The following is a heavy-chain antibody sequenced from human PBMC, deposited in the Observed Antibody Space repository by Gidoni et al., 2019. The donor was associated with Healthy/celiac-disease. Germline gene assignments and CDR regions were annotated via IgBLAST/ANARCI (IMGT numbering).Heavy chain of an antibody. CDR3: ARKIVAAAGRYNWFDP. CDR1: GSTFTGYY. J-gene: IGHJ5*02. V-gene: IGHV1-2*02. Sequence: QVQLVQSGAEVKKPGASVKVSCKASGSTFTGYYMPWVRQAPGQGLEWMGWINPNSGGTNYAQKFQGRVTMTRDTSISTAYMELSRLRSDDTAVYYCARKIVAAAGRYNWFDPWGQGTLVTVSS. D-gene: IGHD6-13*01. CDR2: INPNSGGT.